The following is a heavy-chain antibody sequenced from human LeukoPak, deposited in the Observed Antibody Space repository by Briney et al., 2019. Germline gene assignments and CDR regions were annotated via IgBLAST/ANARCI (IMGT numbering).Heavy chain of an antibody. V-gene: IGHV1-69*05. CDR2: IIPIFGTA. Sequence: SVKVSCKAAGGTFSSYAISWVRQAPGQGLEWMGGIIPIFGTANYAQKFQGRVTITTDESTSTVYMELSSLRSEDTAVYYCAREVGELGYCSGGSCYSYYYYYMDVWGKGTTVTVSS. CDR3: AREVGELGYCSGGSCYSYYYYYMDV. D-gene: IGHD2-15*01. J-gene: IGHJ6*03. CDR1: GGTFSSYA.